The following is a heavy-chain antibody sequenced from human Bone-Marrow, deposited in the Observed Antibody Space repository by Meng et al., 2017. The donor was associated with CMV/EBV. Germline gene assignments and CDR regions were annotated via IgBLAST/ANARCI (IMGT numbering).Heavy chain of an antibody. CDR3: ARGRMRADFDC. J-gene: IGHJ4*02. V-gene: IGHV1-18*01. CDR1: GFTFSTYV. CDR2: FNGYNGDT. Sequence: ASVKVSCKASGFTFSTYVITWVRQAPGQGLEWMGWFNGYNGDTNYAQKAQGRVTVTIDTSTNTAYMEMRSLRSDDTAVYYCARGRMRADFDCWDQGTLVTVSS.